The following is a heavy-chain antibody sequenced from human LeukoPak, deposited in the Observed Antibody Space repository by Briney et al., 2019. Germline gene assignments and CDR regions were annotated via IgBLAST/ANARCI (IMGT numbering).Heavy chain of an antibody. V-gene: IGHV1-18*01. D-gene: IGHD5-18*01. CDR2: ISTYNGNT. Sequence: ASVKVSCKASGYTFTNYGISWVRQAPGQGLEWMGWISTYNGNTNYAQKLQDRVTMTRDTSTSTAYMELRSLRSDDTAVYYCARGEAAMVTYYYYYYMDVWGKGTTVTVSS. CDR3: ARGEAAMVTYYYYYYMDV. CDR1: GYTFTNYG. J-gene: IGHJ6*03.